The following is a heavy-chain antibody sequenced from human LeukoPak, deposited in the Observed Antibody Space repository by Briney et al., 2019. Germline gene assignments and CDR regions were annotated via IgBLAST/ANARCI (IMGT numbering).Heavy chain of an antibody. V-gene: IGHV4-34*01. CDR3: ARLEYYFDY. CDR1: GGSFSGYY. CDR2: INHSGST. Sequence: SETLSLTCAVYGGSFSGYYWSWIRQPPGKGLEWIGEINHSGSTNYNPSLKSRVTISVDTSKNQFSLKLSSVTAADTAVYYCARLEYYFDYWGQGTLVTVSS. J-gene: IGHJ4*02.